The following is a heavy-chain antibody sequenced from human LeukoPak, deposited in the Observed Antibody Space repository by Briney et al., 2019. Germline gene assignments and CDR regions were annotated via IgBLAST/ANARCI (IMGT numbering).Heavy chain of an antibody. V-gene: IGHV4-59*01. Sequence: PSETLSFTCTVSGGSISSYYWSWIRQPPGKGLEWIGYIYYSGSTNYNPSLKSRVTISVDTSKNQFSLKLSSVTAADTAVYYCARADPDYMTDAFDIWGQGTMVTVSS. CDR2: IYYSGST. CDR3: ARADPDYMTDAFDI. CDR1: GGSISSYY. D-gene: IGHD4-11*01. J-gene: IGHJ3*02.